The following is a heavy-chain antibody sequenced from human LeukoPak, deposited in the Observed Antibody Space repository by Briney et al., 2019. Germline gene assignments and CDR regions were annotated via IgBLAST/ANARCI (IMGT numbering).Heavy chain of an antibody. CDR1: GGSISSSNW. Sequence: SETLSLTCAVSGGSISSSNWWSWVRQPPGKGLEWIGEIYHSGSTNYNPSLKSQVTISVDKSKNQFSLKLSSVTAADTAVYYCARDARGYYYMDVWGKGTTVTVSS. CDR2: IYHSGST. V-gene: IGHV4-4*02. D-gene: IGHD3-10*01. J-gene: IGHJ6*03. CDR3: ARDARGYYYMDV.